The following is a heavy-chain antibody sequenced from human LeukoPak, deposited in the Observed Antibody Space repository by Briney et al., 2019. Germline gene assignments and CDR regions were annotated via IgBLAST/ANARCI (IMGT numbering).Heavy chain of an antibody. V-gene: IGHV5-51*01. J-gene: IGHJ3*02. D-gene: IGHD3-9*01. CDR1: GYMFTSYW. Sequence: GESLKISCKGSGYMFTSYWIGWVRQMPGKGLEWMGNIYPGDSDTRYSPSFQGQITISADKSFSTAYLQWSSLKASDTAMCYCAREGMAGRYFDWFLNAFDIWGQGTMVTVSS. CDR2: IYPGDSDT. CDR3: AREGMAGRYFDWFLNAFDI.